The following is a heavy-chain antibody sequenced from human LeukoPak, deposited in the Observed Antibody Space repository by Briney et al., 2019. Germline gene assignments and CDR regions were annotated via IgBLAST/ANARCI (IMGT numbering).Heavy chain of an antibody. J-gene: IGHJ3*02. D-gene: IGHD1-26*01. V-gene: IGHV3-7*01. CDR3: ARTEHLGAFDI. CDR2: IKQDGSEK. CDR1: GFTFSSYW. Sequence: GGSLRLSCAASGFTFSSYWMSWVRQAPGKGLEWVANIKQDGSEKYYVDSVKGRFTISRDNSKNTLYLQMNSLRAEDTAVYYCARTEHLGAFDIWGQGTMVTVSS.